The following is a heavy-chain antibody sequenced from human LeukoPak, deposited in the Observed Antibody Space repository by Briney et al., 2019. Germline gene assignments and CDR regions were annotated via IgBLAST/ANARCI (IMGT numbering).Heavy chain of an antibody. CDR3: AKRQGAYYDFWSGLYYMDV. J-gene: IGHJ6*03. V-gene: IGHV3-53*05. CDR1: GFTVSSNY. D-gene: IGHD3-3*01. Sequence: GGSLRLSCAVSGFTVSSNYMSWVRQAPWKGLEWVSVLYTGGNTYYADSVKGRFTISRDNSKNTLYLQMNSLRAEDTAVYYCAKRQGAYYDFWSGLYYMDVWGKGTTVTVSS. CDR2: LYTGGNT.